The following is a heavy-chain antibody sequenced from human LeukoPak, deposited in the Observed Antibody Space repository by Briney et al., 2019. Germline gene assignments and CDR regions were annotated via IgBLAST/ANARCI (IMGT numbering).Heavy chain of an antibody. CDR2: ISSNGGST. CDR1: GFTFSSYA. D-gene: IGHD3-3*01. J-gene: IGHJ3*02. CDR3: ARGRSEWSTRDAFDI. Sequence: PGESLRLSCAASGFTFSSYAMHWVRQAPGKGLEYVSAISSNGGSTYYANSVKGRFTISRDNSKNTLYLQMGSLRAEDMAVYYCARGRSEWSTRDAFDIWGQGTMVTVSS. V-gene: IGHV3-64*01.